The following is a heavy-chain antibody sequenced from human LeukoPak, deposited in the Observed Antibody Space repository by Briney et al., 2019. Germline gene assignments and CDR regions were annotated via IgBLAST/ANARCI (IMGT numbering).Heavy chain of an antibody. V-gene: IGHV3-21*01. CDR2: ISSSSSYI. Sequence: GGSLRLSCAASGFTFSSYSMSWVRQAPGKGLDWVSSISSSSSYIYYADSVKGRFTISRDNAKNSLYLQMNSLIAEDTAVYYCAISPGYSYGYSYWGQGTLVTVSS. J-gene: IGHJ4*02. CDR3: AISPGYSYGYSY. D-gene: IGHD5-18*01. CDR1: GFTFSSYS.